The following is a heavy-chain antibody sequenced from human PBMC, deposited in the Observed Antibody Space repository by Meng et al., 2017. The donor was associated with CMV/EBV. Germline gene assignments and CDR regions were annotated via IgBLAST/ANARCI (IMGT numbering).Heavy chain of an antibody. Sequence: QVHVVHSGAEVKKPGASVKVPCKASGYTFTGYYMHWVRQAPGQGLEWMGWINPNSGGTNYAQKFQGRVTMTRDTSISTAYMELSRLRSDDTAVYYCARGPLGEYSNYDAPWGQGTLVTVSS. J-gene: IGHJ5*02. CDR1: GYTFTGYY. V-gene: IGHV1-2*02. D-gene: IGHD4-11*01. CDR2: INPNSGGT. CDR3: ARGPLGEYSNYDAP.